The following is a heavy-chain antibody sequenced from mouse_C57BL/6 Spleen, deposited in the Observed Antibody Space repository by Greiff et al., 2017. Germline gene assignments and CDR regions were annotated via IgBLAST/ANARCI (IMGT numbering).Heavy chain of an antibody. V-gene: IGHV1-9*01. CDR2: ILPGSGST. CDR3: ARGWGKYDGYYRGDYFDY. CDR1: GYTFTGYW. D-gene: IGHD2-3*01. J-gene: IGHJ2*01. Sequence: QVQLKESGAELMKPGASVKLSCKATGYTFTGYWIEWVKQRPGHGLEWIGEILPGSGSTNYNEKFKGKATFTADTSSNTAYMQLSSLTTEDSAIYYCARGWGKYDGYYRGDYFDYWGQGTTLTVSS.